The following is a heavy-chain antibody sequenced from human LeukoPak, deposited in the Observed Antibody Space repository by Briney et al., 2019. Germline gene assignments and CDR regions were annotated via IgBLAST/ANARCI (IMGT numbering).Heavy chain of an antibody. CDR2: ISTYSGNT. D-gene: IGHD2-2*01. Sequence: ASVKVSFRASGYTFTTLGISWVRQAPGQGLEWMGWISTYSGNTIYAQNLQDRVTVTTDTSTTTAYMELRSLRSDDTALYYCAREYCSSTSCYGPDYWGQGTLVTVSS. CDR1: GYTFTTLG. J-gene: IGHJ4*02. V-gene: IGHV1-18*01. CDR3: AREYCSSTSCYGPDY.